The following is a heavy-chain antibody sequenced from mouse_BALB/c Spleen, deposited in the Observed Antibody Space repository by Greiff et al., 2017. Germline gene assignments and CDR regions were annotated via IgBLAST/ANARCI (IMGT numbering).Heavy chain of an antibody. CDR2: INPSTGYT. V-gene: IGHV1-7*01. CDR1: GYTFTSYW. J-gene: IGHJ4*01. CDR3: ARSGQLGDY. Sequence: QVQLKQSGAELAKPGASVKMSCKASGYTFTSYWMHWVKQRPGQGLEWIGYINPSTGYTEYNQKFKDKATLTADKSSSTAYMQLSSLTSEDSAVYYCARSGQLGDYWGQGTSVTVSS. D-gene: IGHD3-2*01.